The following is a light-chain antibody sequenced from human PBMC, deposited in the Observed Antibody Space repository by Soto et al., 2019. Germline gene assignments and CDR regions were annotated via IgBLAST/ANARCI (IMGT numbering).Light chain of an antibody. CDR1: QGISSW. J-gene: IGKJ3*01. CDR3: QQGHSFPVT. V-gene: IGKV1D-12*01. CDR2: AAS. Sequence: DLPMTQFPSSVSASVGDRVTITCRASQGISSWLAWYQQKPGKGPKLLIYAASSLQSGVPSRFSGSGSETDFTLTISSLQPEDFASYYCQQGHSFPVTFSPGTKVDIK.